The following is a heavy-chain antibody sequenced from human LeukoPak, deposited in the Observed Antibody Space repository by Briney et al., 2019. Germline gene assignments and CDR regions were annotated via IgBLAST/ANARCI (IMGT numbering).Heavy chain of an antibody. CDR2: ISGSGGST. CDR1: GFTFSSYA. D-gene: IGHD6-13*01. V-gene: IGHV3-23*01. CDR3: AKVLIAAAGTGYFQH. Sequence: GGSLRLSCAASGFTFSSYALNWVRQAPGKGLEWVSGISGSGGSTYYADSVKGRFTISRDNSKNTLYLQMNSLRAEDTAVYYCAKVLIAAAGTGYFQHWGQGTLVTVSS. J-gene: IGHJ1*01.